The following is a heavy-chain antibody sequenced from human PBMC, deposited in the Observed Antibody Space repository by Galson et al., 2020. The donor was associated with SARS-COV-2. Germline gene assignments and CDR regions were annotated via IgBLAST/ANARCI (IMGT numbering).Heavy chain of an antibody. D-gene: IGHD3-10*01. CDR3: ASHRSQTYYYGSGTIFDD. CDR1: GFTFSDYY. CDR2: ISSSGSTI. Sequence: NSGGSLRLSCAASGFTFSDYYMSWIRQAPGKGLEWVSYISSSGSTIYYADSVKGRFTISRDNAKNSLYLQMNSLRAEDTAVYYCASHRSQTYYYGSGTIFDDWGQGTLVTVSS. V-gene: IGHV3-11*01. J-gene: IGHJ4*02.